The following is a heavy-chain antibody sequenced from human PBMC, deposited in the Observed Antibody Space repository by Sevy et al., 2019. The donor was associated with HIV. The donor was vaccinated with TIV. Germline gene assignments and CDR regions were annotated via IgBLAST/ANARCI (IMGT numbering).Heavy chain of an antibody. V-gene: IGHV3-30-3*01. D-gene: IGHD4-17*01. CDR1: GFTFSSYA. J-gene: IGHJ6*02. CDR2: ISYDGSNK. CDR3: AGDYGDYPPHYYYYYGMDV. Sequence: GGSLRLSCAASGFTFSSYAMHWVRQAPGEGLEWVAVISYDGSNKYYADSVKGRFTISRDNSKNTLYLQMNSLRAEDTAVYYCAGDYGDYPPHYYYYYGMDVWGQGTTVTVSS.